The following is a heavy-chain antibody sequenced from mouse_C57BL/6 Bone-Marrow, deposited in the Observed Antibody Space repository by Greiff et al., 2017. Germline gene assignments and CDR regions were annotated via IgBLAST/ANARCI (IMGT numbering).Heavy chain of an antibody. D-gene: IGHD2-1*01. V-gene: IGHV1-26*01. Sequence: EVQLQQSGPELVKPGASVKISCKASGYTFTDYYMNWVKQSHGKSLEWIGDINPNNGGTSYNQKFKGKATLTVDKSSSTAYMELRSLTSEDSAVYYCARPPIYNYAMDYWGQGTSVTVSS. J-gene: IGHJ4*01. CDR3: ARPPIYNYAMDY. CDR1: GYTFTDYY. CDR2: INPNNGGT.